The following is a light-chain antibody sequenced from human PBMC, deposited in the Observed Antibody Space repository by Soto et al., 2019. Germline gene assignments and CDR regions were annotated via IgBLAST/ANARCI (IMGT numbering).Light chain of an antibody. CDR2: AAS. J-gene: IGKJ1*01. Sequence: DIQMTQSPSSLSASVGDRVTITCRASQAISNFLAWYQHKPGKVPKLLIYAASTLQSGVASRFSGSGSGTDFTLTISSLQPDDVATYYFQKYNSAPWTFGQGTKVEI. V-gene: IGKV1-27*01. CDR3: QKYNSAPWT. CDR1: QAISNF.